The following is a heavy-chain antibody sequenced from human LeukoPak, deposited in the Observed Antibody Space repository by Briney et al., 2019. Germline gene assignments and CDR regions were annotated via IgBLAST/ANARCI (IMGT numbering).Heavy chain of an antibody. CDR2: TYYRSKWYN. Sequence: SQTLSLTCAISGDSVSSNSAAWNWIRQSPSRGLEWLGRTYYRSKWYNDYAVPVKSRITINPDTSKNQFSLQLNSVTPEDTAVYYCARTANIGSPYYYYYYMDVWGKGTTVTVSS. V-gene: IGHV6-1*01. J-gene: IGHJ6*03. CDR1: GDSVSSNSAA. D-gene: IGHD2/OR15-2a*01. CDR3: ARTANIGSPYYYYYYMDV.